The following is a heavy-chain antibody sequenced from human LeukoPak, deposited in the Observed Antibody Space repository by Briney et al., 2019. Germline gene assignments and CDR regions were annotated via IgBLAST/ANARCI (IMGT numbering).Heavy chain of an antibody. CDR2: ISSSGSTI. D-gene: IGHD3-3*01. V-gene: IGHV3-48*03. CDR3: ASLGVDDFWSGQLDY. J-gene: IGHJ4*02. Sequence: PGGSLRLSCAASGFTFSSYEMNWVRQAPGKGLEWVSYISSSGSTISYADSVKGRFTISRDNAKNSLYLQMNSPRAEDTAVYYCASLGVDDFWSGQLDYWGQGTLVTVSS. CDR1: GFTFSSYE.